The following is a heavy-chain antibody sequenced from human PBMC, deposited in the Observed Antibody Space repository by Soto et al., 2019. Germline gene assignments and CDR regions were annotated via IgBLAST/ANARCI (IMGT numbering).Heavy chain of an antibody. CDR3: ASPKIAFYNWFDP. V-gene: IGHV4-30-4*01. J-gene: IGHJ5*02. CDR2: IYYSGST. D-gene: IGHD3-3*02. Sequence: SETLSLTCTVSGGSISSGDYYWSWIRQPPGKGLEWIGYIYYSGSTYYNPSLKSRVTISVDTSKNQFSLKLSSVTAADTAVYYCASPKIAFYNWFDPWGRGTLVTVSS. CDR1: GGSISSGDYY.